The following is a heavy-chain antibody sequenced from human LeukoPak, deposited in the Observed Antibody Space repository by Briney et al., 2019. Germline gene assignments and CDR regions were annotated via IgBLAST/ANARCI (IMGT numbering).Heavy chain of an antibody. D-gene: IGHD3-10*01. V-gene: IGHV4-34*01. J-gene: IGHJ4*02. CDR1: GGSFSGYY. CDR3: ARGLRFGAGFDY. CDR2: INHSGST. Sequence: PSETLSLTCAVYGGSFSGYYWSWIRQPPGKGLERIGEINHSGSTNYNPSLKSRVTLSVDTSKNQFSLKLSSVTAADTAVYYCARGLRFGAGFDYWGQGTLVTVSS.